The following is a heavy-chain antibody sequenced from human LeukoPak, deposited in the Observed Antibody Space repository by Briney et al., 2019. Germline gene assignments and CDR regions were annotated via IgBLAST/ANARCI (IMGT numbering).Heavy chain of an antibody. CDR1: GGSISSSSYY. CDR3: ARGYDSSGYPFDY. D-gene: IGHD3-22*01. V-gene: IGHV4-39*01. CDR2: LYYSGNI. Sequence: SETLSLTCTVSGGSISSSSYYWGWIRQPPGKGLEWIGSLYYSGNIFYNPSLKSRVTISVDMSKNRFSLKLSSVTAADTAVYYCARGYDSSGYPFDYWGQGTLVTVSS. J-gene: IGHJ4*02.